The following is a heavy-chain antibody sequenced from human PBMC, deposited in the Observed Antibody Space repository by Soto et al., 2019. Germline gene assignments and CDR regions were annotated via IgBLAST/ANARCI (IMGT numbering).Heavy chain of an antibody. V-gene: IGHV4-59*08. CDR2: MYYSGST. J-gene: IGHJ4*02. D-gene: IGHD6-19*01. Sequence: SETLSLTCTVSGGSFSSYYWSWIRQPPGKGLEWIGYMYYSGSTNYNPSLKSRVTISVDTSKNQFSLKLSSVTAADTAVYYCARHEYSSGWYYFDYWGQGTLVTSPQ. CDR3: ARHEYSSGWYYFDY. CDR1: GGSFSSYY.